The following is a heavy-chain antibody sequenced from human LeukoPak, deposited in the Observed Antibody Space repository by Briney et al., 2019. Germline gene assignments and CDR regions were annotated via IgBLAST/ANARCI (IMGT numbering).Heavy chain of an antibody. CDR1: GFTFSSYA. V-gene: IGHV3-23*01. D-gene: IGHD6-13*01. CDR3: AKPREYSSTWFGVDH. Sequence: GGSLRLSCAASGFTFSSYAMSWVRQAPGKGLEWVSLISGSGGTTYYADSVKGRFTISRDNSKNTLFLQMYSLRAEETAAYYCAKPREYSSTWFGVDHWGQGSLVTVSS. J-gene: IGHJ4*02. CDR2: ISGSGGTT.